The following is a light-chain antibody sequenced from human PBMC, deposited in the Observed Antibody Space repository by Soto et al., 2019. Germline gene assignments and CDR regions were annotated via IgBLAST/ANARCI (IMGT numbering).Light chain of an antibody. CDR3: QHYNNWPSWT. J-gene: IGKJ1*01. CDR2: GAS. V-gene: IGKV3-15*01. Sequence: EIVMTQSPATLSVSPGERATLSCRASQSVSSNLAWYQQKPCQAPRLLIYGASTRATGIPARFSGSGSGTEFALTISSLQSEDFAVYYCQHYNNWPSWTFGQGTKVDIK. CDR1: QSVSSN.